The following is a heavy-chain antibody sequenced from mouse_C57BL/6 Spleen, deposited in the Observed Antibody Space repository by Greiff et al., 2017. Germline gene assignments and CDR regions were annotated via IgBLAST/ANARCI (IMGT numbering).Heavy chain of an antibody. J-gene: IGHJ3*01. D-gene: IGHD3-2*02. CDR3: ARDSAGSLFAY. CDR1: GYAFSSSW. Sequence: QVQLKESGPELVKPGASVKISCKASGYAFSSSWMDWVKQRPGKGLEWIGRIYPGDGDTNYNGKFKGKATLTADKSSSTAYMQLSSLTSEDSAVYFCARDSAGSLFAYWGQGTLVTVSA. CDR2: IYPGDGDT. V-gene: IGHV1-82*01.